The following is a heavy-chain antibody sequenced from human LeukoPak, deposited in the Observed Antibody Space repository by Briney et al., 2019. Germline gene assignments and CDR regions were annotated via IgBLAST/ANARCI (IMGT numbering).Heavy chain of an antibody. J-gene: IGHJ4*02. Sequence: ASVKVSCKASGYTFTGYYMHWVRQAPGQGLEWMGWINPNSGGTNYAQKFQGRVTMTRDTSISIAYMELSRLRSDDTAVYYCARRFRGSDTIVVVPAAIDYWGQGTLVTVSS. D-gene: IGHD2-2*02. CDR3: ARRFRGSDTIVVVPAAIDY. V-gene: IGHV1-2*02. CDR2: INPNSGGT. CDR1: GYTFTGYY.